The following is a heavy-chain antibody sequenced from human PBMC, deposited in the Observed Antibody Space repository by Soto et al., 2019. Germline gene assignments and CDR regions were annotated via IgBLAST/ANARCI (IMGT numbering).Heavy chain of an antibody. V-gene: IGHV3-21*01. CDR2: ISSSSSYI. J-gene: IGHJ4*02. CDR3: ARGRYCSGGSCSIDY. D-gene: IGHD2-15*01. Sequence: GGSLRLSCAASGFTFSSYSMNWVRQAPGKGLEWVSSISSSSSYIYYADSVKGRFTISRDNAKNSLYLQMNSLRAEDTAVYYCARGRYCSGGSCSIDYWGQGTLVTVSS. CDR1: GFTFSSYS.